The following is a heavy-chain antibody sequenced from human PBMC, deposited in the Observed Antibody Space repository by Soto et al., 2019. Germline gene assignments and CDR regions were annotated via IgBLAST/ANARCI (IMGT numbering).Heavy chain of an antibody. J-gene: IGHJ6*02. Sequence: SVKVSCKASGGTFSSYAISWVRQAPGQGLEWMGGVIPIFGTANYAQKFQGRVTITADESTSTAYMELSSLRSEDTAVYYCARGKGVAGDYYYYYGMDVWGQGTTVTVSS. CDR2: VIPIFGTA. D-gene: IGHD6-19*01. V-gene: IGHV1-69*13. CDR3: ARGKGVAGDYYYYYGMDV. CDR1: GGTFSSYA.